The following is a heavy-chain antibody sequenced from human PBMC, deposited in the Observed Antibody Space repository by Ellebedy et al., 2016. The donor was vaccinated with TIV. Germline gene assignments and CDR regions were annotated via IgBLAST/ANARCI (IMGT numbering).Heavy chain of an antibody. CDR1: GYTLTELS. CDR2: FDPEDGET. CDR3: ATNRVWFGELLPPDY. J-gene: IGHJ4*02. V-gene: IGHV1-24*01. D-gene: IGHD3-10*01. Sequence: ASVKVSXXVSGYTLTELSMHWVRLAPGEGLEWMGGFDPEDGETIYAQKFQGRVTMTEDTSTDTAYMELSSLRSEDTAVYYCATNRVWFGELLPPDYWGQGTLVTVSS.